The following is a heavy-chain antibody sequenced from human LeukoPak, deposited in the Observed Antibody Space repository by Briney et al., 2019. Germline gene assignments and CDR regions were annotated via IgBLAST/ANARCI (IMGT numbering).Heavy chain of an antibody. Sequence: GGSLRLSCAASGFTFDDYAMHWVRQAPGKGLEWVSGISWNSGSIVYADSVKGRFTISRDNAKNSLYLQMNSLRAEDTALYYCAKAGAYDSSGSFDYWGQGTLVTVSS. CDR3: AKAGAYDSSGSFDY. CDR2: ISWNSGSI. V-gene: IGHV3-9*01. D-gene: IGHD3-22*01. J-gene: IGHJ4*02. CDR1: GFTFDDYA.